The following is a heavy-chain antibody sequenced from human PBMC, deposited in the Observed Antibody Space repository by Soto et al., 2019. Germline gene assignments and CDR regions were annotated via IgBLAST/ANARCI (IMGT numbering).Heavy chain of an antibody. CDR1: GYTFTSYY. CDR2: INPIGGST. J-gene: IGHJ4*02. D-gene: IGHD3-16*02. CDR3: ARDNLMITFGGVIVGPFDY. V-gene: IGHV1-46*01. Sequence: ASVKVSCKASGYTFTSYYMHWVRQAPGQGLEWMVIINPIGGSTSYTQKFQGRVTMTRDTSTSTVYMELSSLRSEDTAVYYCARDNLMITFGGVIVGPFDYWGQGTLVTVSS.